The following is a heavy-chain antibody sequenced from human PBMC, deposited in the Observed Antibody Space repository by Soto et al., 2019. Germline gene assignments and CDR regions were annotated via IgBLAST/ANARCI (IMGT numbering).Heavy chain of an antibody. J-gene: IGHJ5*02. Sequence: QVQLVQSGAEVKKPGSSVKVSCKASGGTFSSNAIIWVRQAPGQGLEWMGGIIPMFGTTNYAQKFQDRVTITADESTNTAYMELSSPRSEDSAMYFCARGDYGVRWFDLWGHGTLVTVSS. D-gene: IGHD4-17*01. CDR3: ARGDYGVRWFDL. V-gene: IGHV1-69*12. CDR1: GGTFSSNA. CDR2: IIPMFGTT.